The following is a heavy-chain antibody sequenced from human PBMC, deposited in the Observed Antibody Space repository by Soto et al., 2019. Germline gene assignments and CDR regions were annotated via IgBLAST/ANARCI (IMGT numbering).Heavy chain of an antibody. D-gene: IGHD2-2*01. Sequence: ASVKVSFKASGYTFTGYYMHWVRQAPGQGLEWMGWINPNSGGTNYAQKFQGWVTMTRDTSISTAYMELSRLRSDDTAVYYCARAGTTGYCSSTSCANRYYYYGMDVWGQGTTVTVSS. J-gene: IGHJ6*02. CDR1: GYTFTGYY. CDR2: INPNSGGT. CDR3: ARAGTTGYCSSTSCANRYYYYGMDV. V-gene: IGHV1-2*04.